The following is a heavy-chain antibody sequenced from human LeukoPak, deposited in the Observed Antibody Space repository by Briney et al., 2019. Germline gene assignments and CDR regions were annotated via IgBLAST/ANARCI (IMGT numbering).Heavy chain of an antibody. CDR1: GLSVSSNY. D-gene: IGHD3-9*01. CDR3: ARSFYDNLIGYYQYFDY. CDR2: IYKDGSS. Sequence: PGGSLRLSCVASGLSVSSNYMSWVRQAPGKGLEWVSVIYKDGSSYYTESVKCRFTISRYNSKNTLYIQMHSLRAEDTAVYYCARSFYDNLIGYYQYFDYWGQGTLVTVSS. V-gene: IGHV3-66*01. J-gene: IGHJ4*02.